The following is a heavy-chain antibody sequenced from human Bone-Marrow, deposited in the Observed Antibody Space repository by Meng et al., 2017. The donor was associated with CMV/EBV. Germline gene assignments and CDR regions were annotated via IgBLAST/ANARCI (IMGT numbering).Heavy chain of an antibody. Sequence: SVKVSCKASGGTFSSYAISWVRQAPGQGLEWMGGIIPIFGTANYAQKFQGRVTITTDESTSTAYMELSSLRSEDTAVYYCAREVSYGGNLFVSGQFYYWGRGTLVTVSS. D-gene: IGHD4-23*01. J-gene: IGHJ4*02. CDR3: AREVSYGGNLFVSGQFYY. V-gene: IGHV1-69*05. CDR1: GGTFSSYA. CDR2: IIPIFGTA.